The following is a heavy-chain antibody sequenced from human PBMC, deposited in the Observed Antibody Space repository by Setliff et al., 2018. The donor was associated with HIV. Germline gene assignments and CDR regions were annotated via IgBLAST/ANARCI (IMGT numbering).Heavy chain of an antibody. CDR1: GFIFRNYA. Sequence: GGSLRLSCAASGFIFRNYAMHWVRQAPGKGLEYVSAISTDGYHTYYADSVQGRFTISRDSSKDTLYLQMDSLRADDMAVYYCAGERVIAPPIRALDIWGQGTTVTVSS. CDR2: ISTDGYHT. CDR3: AGERVIAPPIRALDI. V-gene: IGHV3-64*02. J-gene: IGHJ6*02. D-gene: IGHD2-21*01.